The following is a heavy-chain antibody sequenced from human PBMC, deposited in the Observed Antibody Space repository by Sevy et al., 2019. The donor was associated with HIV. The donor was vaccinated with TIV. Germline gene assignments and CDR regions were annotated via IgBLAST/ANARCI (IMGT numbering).Heavy chain of an antibody. CDR3: AKGDNWKGGNWFDP. Sequence: GGSLRLSCAASGFTFSSYAMSWVRQAPGKGLEWVSAISGSGGSTYYTDSVKGRFTISRDNSKNTLYLQMNSPRAEDTAVYYCAKGDNWKGGNWFDPWGQGTLVTVSS. CDR1: GFTFSSYA. D-gene: IGHD1-20*01. V-gene: IGHV3-23*01. CDR2: ISGSGGST. J-gene: IGHJ5*02.